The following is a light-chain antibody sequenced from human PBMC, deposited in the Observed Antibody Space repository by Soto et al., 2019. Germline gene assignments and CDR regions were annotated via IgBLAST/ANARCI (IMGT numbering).Light chain of an antibody. CDR3: QHYNSYPWT. V-gene: IGKV1-5*03. CDR1: QNIDRW. CDR2: GAS. J-gene: IGKJ1*01. Sequence: DIPMTQSPSTLSASVGNRVTITCRASQNIDRWLAWYQQKPGKAPILLIYGASSLESGVPSRFSGSGSGTEFTLTISSLRPDDFATYYCQHYNSYPWTFGQGTKVEIK.